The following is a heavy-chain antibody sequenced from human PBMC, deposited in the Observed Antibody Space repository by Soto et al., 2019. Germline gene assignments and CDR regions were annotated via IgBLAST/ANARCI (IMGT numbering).Heavy chain of an antibody. CDR3: AKEASSGWYGYYYYYYGMDV. Sequence: QVQLVESGGGVVQPGRSLRLSCAASGFTFSSYGMHWVRRAPGKGLEWVAVISYDGSNKYYADSVKGRFTISRDNSKNTLYLQMNSLRAEDTAVYYCAKEASSGWYGYYYYYYGMDVWGQGTTVTVSS. CDR1: GFTFSSYG. V-gene: IGHV3-30*18. J-gene: IGHJ6*02. CDR2: ISYDGSNK. D-gene: IGHD6-19*01.